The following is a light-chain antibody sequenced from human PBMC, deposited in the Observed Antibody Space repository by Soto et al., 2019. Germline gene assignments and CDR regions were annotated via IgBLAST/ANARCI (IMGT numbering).Light chain of an antibody. V-gene: IGKV3-15*01. CDR3: QQRSNWPRTWT. CDR1: QSVSSK. Sequence: EIVMTQSPATLSVSPGEGATLSCRASQSVSSKLAWYQQKPGQAPRLLIYGASTRATGIPARFSRSGSGTEFTLIISSLQSEDFAVYYCQQRSNWPRTWTFGQGTKVDIK. J-gene: IGKJ1*01. CDR2: GAS.